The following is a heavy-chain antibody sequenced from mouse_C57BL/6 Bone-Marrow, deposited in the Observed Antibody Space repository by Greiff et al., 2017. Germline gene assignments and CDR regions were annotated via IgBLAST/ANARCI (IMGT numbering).Heavy chain of an antibody. Sequence: VQLQQSGPDLVQPSQSLSITCTVSGFSLTSYGVHWVRQSPGKGLEWLGVIWRGGSTDYNAAFMSRLGITKDNAKSQVFFKMNSLQADDTAIYYFTKTGGLRRGYYAMDYWGQGTSVTVSS. J-gene: IGHJ4*01. CDR2: IWRGGST. V-gene: IGHV2-5*01. D-gene: IGHD2-4*01. CDR1: GFSLTSYG. CDR3: TKTGGLRRGYYAMDY.